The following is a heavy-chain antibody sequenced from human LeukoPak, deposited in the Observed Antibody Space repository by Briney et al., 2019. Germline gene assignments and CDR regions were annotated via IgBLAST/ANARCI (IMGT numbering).Heavy chain of an antibody. Sequence: GASVKVSCKASGGTFSSYAISWVRQAPGQGLEWMGGIIPIFGTANYAQKFQGRVTITADESTSTAYMELSSLRSEDTAVYYCARHYYYDSSGYYAFDIWGQGTMVTVSS. CDR2: IIPIFGTA. CDR3: ARHYYYDSSGYYAFDI. V-gene: IGHV1-69*13. J-gene: IGHJ3*02. D-gene: IGHD3-22*01. CDR1: GGTFSSYA.